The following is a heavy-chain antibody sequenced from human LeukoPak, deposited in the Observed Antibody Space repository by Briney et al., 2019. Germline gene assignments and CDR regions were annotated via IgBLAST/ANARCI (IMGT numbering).Heavy chain of an antibody. V-gene: IGHV4-39*01. D-gene: IGHD4-17*01. CDR2: IYYSGST. CDR1: GGSISSSSYY. CDR3: ARGSTVTPYNWFDP. J-gene: IGHJ5*02. Sequence: SETLSLTCTVFGGSISSSSYYWGWIRQPPGKGLEWNGSIYYSGSTYYNPSLKSRVTISVDTSKNQFSLKLSSVTAADTAVYYCARGSTVTPYNWFDPWGQGTLVTVSS.